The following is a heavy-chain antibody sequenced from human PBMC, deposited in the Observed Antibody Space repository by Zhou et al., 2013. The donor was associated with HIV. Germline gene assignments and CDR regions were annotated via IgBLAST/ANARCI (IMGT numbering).Heavy chain of an antibody. CDR1: GGTFSSYA. Sequence: QVQLVQSGAEVKKPGSSVKVSCKASGGTFSSYAISWVRQAPGQGLEWMGGIIPIFGTANYAQKFQGRVTITTDESTSTAYMELSSLRSEDTAVYYCARGAYYDFWSGYQPVGYFDYWGQGTLVTVSS. J-gene: IGHJ4*02. V-gene: IGHV1-69*05. CDR3: ARGAYYDFWSGYQPVGYFDY. CDR2: IIPIFGTA. D-gene: IGHD3-3*01.